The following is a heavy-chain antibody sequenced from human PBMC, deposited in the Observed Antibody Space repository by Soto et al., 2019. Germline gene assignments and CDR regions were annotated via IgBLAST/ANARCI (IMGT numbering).Heavy chain of an antibody. J-gene: IGHJ4*02. CDR1: GFTFSDSA. Sequence: GGSLRLSCAASGFTFSDSAMHWVRQASGKGLEWVGRIRNKGNNYATAYTASVKGRFTISRDDSKNTVYLQMNSLKIDDTAVYYCSSRRDWTAVDPLDYWGLGTLVTAPQ. CDR2: IRNKGNNYAT. V-gene: IGHV3-73*01. CDR3: SSRRDWTAVDPLDY. D-gene: IGHD5-18*01.